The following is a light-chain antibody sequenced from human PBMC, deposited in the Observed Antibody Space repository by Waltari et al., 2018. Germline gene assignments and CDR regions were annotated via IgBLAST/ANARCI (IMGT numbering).Light chain of an antibody. Sequence: QSALTQPASVSGSPGQSITISCTGTGSDVGSYVYVSWYQQHPGKGPKLMIFDVRNRPSGFSNRFSGSKSGNTASLTISGLQAEDEGDYYCSSYTSSGTVIFGGGTKLTVL. V-gene: IGLV2-14*03. CDR2: DVR. CDR3: SSYTSSGTVI. CDR1: GSDVGSYVY. J-gene: IGLJ2*01.